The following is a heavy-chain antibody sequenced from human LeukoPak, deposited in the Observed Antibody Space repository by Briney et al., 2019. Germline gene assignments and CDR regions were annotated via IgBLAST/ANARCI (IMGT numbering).Heavy chain of an antibody. Sequence: ASVKVSCKASGYTFTSYGISWVRQAPGQGLEWLGRISTYNANTNYAQKPQGRVTMTTDTSTSTAYMELRSLRFDDTAVYYCARDWDCRSTSCYNCFDPWGQGTLVTVSS. CDR3: ARDWDCRSTSCYNCFDP. J-gene: IGHJ5*02. CDR2: ISTYNANT. V-gene: IGHV1-18*01. D-gene: IGHD2-2*01. CDR1: GYTFTSYG.